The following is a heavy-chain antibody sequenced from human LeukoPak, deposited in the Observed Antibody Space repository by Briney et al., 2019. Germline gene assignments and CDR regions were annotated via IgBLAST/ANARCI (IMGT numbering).Heavy chain of an antibody. Sequence: GGSLRLSCAASRFTFSSYAMSWVRQAPGKGLEWVSAISGSGGSTYYADSVKGRFTISRDNSKNTLYLQMNSLRAEDTAVHYCAKGRDYYDSSGYYFYWGQGTLVTVSS. CDR1: RFTFSSYA. CDR3: AKGRDYYDSSGYYFY. J-gene: IGHJ4*02. CDR2: ISGSGGST. V-gene: IGHV3-23*01. D-gene: IGHD3-22*01.